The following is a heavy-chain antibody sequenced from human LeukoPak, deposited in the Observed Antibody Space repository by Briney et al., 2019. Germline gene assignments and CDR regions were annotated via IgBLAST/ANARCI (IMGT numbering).Heavy chain of an antibody. CDR3: ARGRRRGYYYDSSGYYFDY. Sequence: SETLSLTCSVSGRSISPYYWSWIRQPPGKGLEWIGYIYYSGSTNYNPSLKSRVTISVDTSKNQFSLKLSSVTAADTAVYYCARGRRRGYYYDSSGYYFDYWGQGTLVTVSS. CDR1: GRSISPYY. V-gene: IGHV4-59*12. J-gene: IGHJ4*02. CDR2: IYYSGST. D-gene: IGHD3-22*01.